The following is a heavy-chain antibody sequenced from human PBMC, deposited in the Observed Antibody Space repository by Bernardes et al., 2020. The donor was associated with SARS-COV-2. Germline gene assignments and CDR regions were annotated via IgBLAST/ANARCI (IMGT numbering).Heavy chain of an antibody. Sequence: SGPTLVKPTQTLTLTCTFSGFSLSTSGVGVGWIRQPPGKALEWLALIYWNDDKRYSPSLKSRLTITKDTSKNQVVLTMTNMDPVDTAPYYCAHLQIIAVAAYYFCSGMAGWGGGATITFYS. CDR3: AHLQIIAVAAYYFCSGMAG. CDR1: GFSLSTSGVG. J-gene: IGHJ6*04. CDR2: IYWNDDK. V-gene: IGHV2-5*01. D-gene: IGHD6-19*01.